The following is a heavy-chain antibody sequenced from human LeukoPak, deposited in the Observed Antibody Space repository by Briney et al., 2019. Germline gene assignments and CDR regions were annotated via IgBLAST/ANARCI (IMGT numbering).Heavy chain of an antibody. Sequence: GGSLRLSCAASGFTFSSYAMSWVRQAPGKGLEWVSAISGSGGSTYYADSVKGRFTISRDNSKNTLYLQMNSLRAEDTAVYYCAKDGVRGAVAGRCFEWFDPWGQGTLVTVSS. V-gene: IGHV3-23*01. J-gene: IGHJ5*02. CDR2: ISGSGGST. D-gene: IGHD6-19*01. CDR3: AKDGVRGAVAGRCFEWFDP. CDR1: GFTFSSYA.